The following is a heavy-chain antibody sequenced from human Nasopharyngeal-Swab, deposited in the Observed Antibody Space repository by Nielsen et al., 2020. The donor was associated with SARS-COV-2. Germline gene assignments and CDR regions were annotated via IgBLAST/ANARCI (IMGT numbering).Heavy chain of an antibody. CDR2: IYYSGST. V-gene: IGHV4-59*08. J-gene: IGHJ4*02. Sequence: WIRQPPGKGLEWIGYIYYSGSTSYNPSLKSRVTISVDTSKNQFSLKLSSVTAADTAVYYCARGDSSGWAFDYWGQGTLVTVSS. CDR3: ARGDSSGWAFDY. D-gene: IGHD6-19*01.